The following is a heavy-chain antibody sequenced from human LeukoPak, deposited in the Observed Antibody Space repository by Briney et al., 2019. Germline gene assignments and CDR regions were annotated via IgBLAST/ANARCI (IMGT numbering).Heavy chain of an antibody. D-gene: IGHD5-24*01. CDR3: ATFRGDGYNLGFDN. V-gene: IGHV3-23*01. CDR1: GFTFSGYA. CDR2: ISVTGDYT. J-gene: IGHJ4*02. Sequence: GGSLRLSCADSGFTFSGYAVSWVRQPPGKGLEWVLGISVTGDYTHYADSVKGRFSVSRDNSKNTLYLHMNSLTVEDTAAYFCATFRGDGYNLGFDNWGQGTLVTVSS.